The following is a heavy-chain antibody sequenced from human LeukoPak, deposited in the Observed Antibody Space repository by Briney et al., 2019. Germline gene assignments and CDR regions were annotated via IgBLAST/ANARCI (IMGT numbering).Heavy chain of an antibody. Sequence: SETLSLTCTVSAGSISSGGYYWSWIRQSPGKGLEWIGYIHYSGSTNYNPSLKSRVTISLDTSKSQFSLKLSSVTAADTAVYYCARADGTNYYYYGMDVWGQGTTVTVSS. CDR3: ARADGTNYYYYGMDV. V-gene: IGHV4-61*08. D-gene: IGHD2-2*01. CDR2: IHYSGST. J-gene: IGHJ6*02. CDR1: AGSISSGGYY.